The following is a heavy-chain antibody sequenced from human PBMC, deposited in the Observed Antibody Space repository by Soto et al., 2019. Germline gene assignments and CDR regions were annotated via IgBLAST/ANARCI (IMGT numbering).Heavy chain of an antibody. V-gene: IGHV3-30*02. D-gene: IGHD5-12*01. CDR2: IWYDGSNK. CDR3: AKERWLQEHLDY. J-gene: IGHJ4*02. CDR1: GFTFSSYG. Sequence: GGSLRLSCAASGFTFSSYGMHWVRQAPGKGLEWVAVIWYDGSNKYYADSVKGRFTISRDNSKNTLYLQMNSLRAEDTAVYYCAKERWLQEHLDYWGQGTLVTVSS.